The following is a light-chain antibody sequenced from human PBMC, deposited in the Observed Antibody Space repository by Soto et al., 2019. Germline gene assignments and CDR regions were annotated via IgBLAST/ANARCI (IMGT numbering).Light chain of an antibody. CDR1: QSVGST. J-gene: IGKJ1*01. V-gene: IGKV3-11*01. Sequence: EIVLTQSQATLSLSPGGTATLSCRASQSVGSTLAWYQQLPGQAPRLLIYDTSNRATGIPARFSGRGSGTDFTLTISSLEPEDFAVYYWQQRSNWPWTFGQETKVDIK. CDR2: DTS. CDR3: QQRSNWPWT.